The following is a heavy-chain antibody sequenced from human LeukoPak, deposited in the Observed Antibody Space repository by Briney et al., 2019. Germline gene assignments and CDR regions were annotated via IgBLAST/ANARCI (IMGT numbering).Heavy chain of an antibody. CDR2: ISYDGSNK. CDR1: GFTFSSYA. V-gene: IGHV3-30*04. J-gene: IGHJ4*02. D-gene: IGHD3-22*01. CDR3: ARVRVRIVYDSSGFDY. Sequence: GGSLRLSCAVSGFTFSSYAMHWVRQAPGKGLEWVAVISYDGSNKYYADSVKGRFTISRDNSKNTLYLQMNSLRAEDTAVYYCARVRVRIVYDSSGFDYWGQGTLVTVSS.